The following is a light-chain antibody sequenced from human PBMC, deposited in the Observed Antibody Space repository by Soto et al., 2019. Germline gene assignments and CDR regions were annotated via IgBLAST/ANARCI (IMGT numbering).Light chain of an antibody. J-gene: IGLJ1*01. Sequence: QSALTQPASVSGSPGQSITISCTGTSSDLGGYNYVSWYQQHPGKAPKLMIYEVSDRPSGVSDRFSGSKSGNTASLTISGLQPEDEADYYCSSYSSSTTPCVFGSGTKVTVL. CDR3: SSYSSSTTPCV. CDR1: SSDLGGYNY. CDR2: EVS. V-gene: IGLV2-14*01.